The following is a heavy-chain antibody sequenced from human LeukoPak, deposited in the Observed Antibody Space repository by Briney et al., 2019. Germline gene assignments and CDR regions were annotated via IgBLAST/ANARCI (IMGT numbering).Heavy chain of an antibody. D-gene: IGHD3-9*01. Sequence: PGGSLRLPCAASGFTFSNAWMNWVRQAPGKGLEWVGRIKSKTDSGTTDYAAPVKGRFTISRDDSKNTLYLQMNSLKTEDTAVYYCTTDEDYDILTGYSAGGWGQGTLVTVSS. CDR1: GFTFSNAW. J-gene: IGHJ4*02. V-gene: IGHV3-15*07. CDR2: IKSKTDSGTT. CDR3: TTDEDYDILTGYSAGG.